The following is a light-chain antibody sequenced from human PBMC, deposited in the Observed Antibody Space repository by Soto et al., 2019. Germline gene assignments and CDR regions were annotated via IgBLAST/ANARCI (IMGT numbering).Light chain of an antibody. CDR2: TAS. CDR1: QGINGW. CDR3: QQANSFPFT. Sequence: IQMTQSPSSVSASVGDRVTITCRASQGINGWLAWYQQKPGKAPKLLIYTASRLQSGLPSRFSGSGSGADFTLTISSLQPEDFASYCCQQANSFPFTFGPGTTLDIK. J-gene: IGKJ3*01. V-gene: IGKV1-12*01.